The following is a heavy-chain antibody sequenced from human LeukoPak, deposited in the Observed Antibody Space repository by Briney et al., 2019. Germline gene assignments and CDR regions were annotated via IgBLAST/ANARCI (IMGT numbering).Heavy chain of an antibody. V-gene: IGHV3-64*01. D-gene: IGHD3-3*01. CDR1: GFTFSSYA. J-gene: IGHJ6*03. CDR2: ISSNGGST. Sequence: PGGSLRLSCAASGFTFSSYAMHWVRQAPGKGLGYVSAISSNGGSTYYANSVKGRFTISRDNSKNTLYLQMGSLRAEDMAVYYCARGNDFWSGATGYYYYMDVWGKGTTVTVSS. CDR3: ARGNDFWSGATGYYYYMDV.